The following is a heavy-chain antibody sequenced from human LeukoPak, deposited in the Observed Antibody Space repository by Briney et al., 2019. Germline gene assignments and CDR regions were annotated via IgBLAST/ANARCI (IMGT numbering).Heavy chain of an antibody. CDR3: ARAITGYSYILEH. V-gene: IGHV3-53*01. D-gene: IGHD5-18*01. J-gene: IGHJ4*02. Sequence: GGSLRLSCAASGFIVSNKYMSWVRQAPGKGLEWVSVIYADGATYYSDSVKGRFTISRDNSKNTLYLQMNSLRADDTAVYYCARAITGYSYILEHWGQGTLVTVSS. CDR1: GFIVSNKY. CDR2: IYADGAT.